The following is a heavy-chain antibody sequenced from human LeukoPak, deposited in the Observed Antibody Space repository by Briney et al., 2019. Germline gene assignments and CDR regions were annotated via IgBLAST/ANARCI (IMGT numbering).Heavy chain of an antibody. CDR1: GYTFTSYY. CDR3: AREYSSSSAYYYYYMDV. CDR2: INPSGGST. V-gene: IGHV1-46*01. J-gene: IGHJ6*03. D-gene: IGHD6-6*01. Sequence: ASVKVSCKASGYTFTSYYIHWVRQAPGQGLEWMGLINPSGGSTNYAQKFQGRVTMTRDTSTSTVYTELSSLRSEDTAVYYCAREYSSSSAYYYYYMDVWGKGTTVTVSS.